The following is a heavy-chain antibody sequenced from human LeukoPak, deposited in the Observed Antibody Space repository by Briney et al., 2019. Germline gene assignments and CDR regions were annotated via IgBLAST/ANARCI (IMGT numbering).Heavy chain of an antibody. CDR2: INTNTGNP. V-gene: IGHV7-4-1*02. D-gene: IGHD6-6*01. CDR1: GYTFTSYA. Sequence: ASVKVSCKASGYTFTSYAMNWVRQAPGQGLEWMGWINTNTGNPTYAQGFTGRFVFSLDTSVSTAYLQISSLKAEDTAVYYCARDHLWLYSSSFFDYWGQGTLVTVSS. CDR3: ARDHLWLYSSSFFDY. J-gene: IGHJ4*02.